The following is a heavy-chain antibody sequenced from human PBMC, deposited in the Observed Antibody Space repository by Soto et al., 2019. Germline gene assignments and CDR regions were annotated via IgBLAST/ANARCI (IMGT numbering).Heavy chain of an antibody. CDR2: ISAYNGNT. J-gene: IGHJ4*02. V-gene: IGHV1-18*01. Sequence: ASVKVSCKASCYTFTSYGISWVRQAPGQGLEWMGWISAYNGNTNYAQKLQGRVTMTTDTSTSTAYMELRSLRSDDTAVYYCARSHDYGDPYYFDYWGQGTLVTVSS. CDR1: CYTFTSYG. D-gene: IGHD4-17*01. CDR3: ARSHDYGDPYYFDY.